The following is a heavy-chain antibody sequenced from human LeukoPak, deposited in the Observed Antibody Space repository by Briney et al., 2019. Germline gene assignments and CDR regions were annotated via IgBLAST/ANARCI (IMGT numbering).Heavy chain of an antibody. D-gene: IGHD1-1*01. CDR2: IYNDGST. J-gene: IGHJ4*02. Sequence: GGSLRLSCAASGFTVSNSYMAWVRQAPGKGVEWVSSIYNDGSTVYADSVKGRFTISRDNSKNTLYLQMNSLRGDDTSVYYCAKIDMWNPAYWGQGTLVTVSS. CDR3: AKIDMWNPAY. V-gene: IGHV3-66*02. CDR1: GFTVSNSY.